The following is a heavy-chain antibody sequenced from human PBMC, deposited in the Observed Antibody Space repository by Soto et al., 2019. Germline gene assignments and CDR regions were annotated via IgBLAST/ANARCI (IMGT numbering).Heavy chain of an antibody. V-gene: IGHV4-34*01. CDR1: GGSFSGYY. CDR3: ARGPALGYCSGGSCYTYDAFDI. Sequence: SETLSLTCAVYGGSFSGYYWSWIRQPPGKGLEWIGEINHSGSTNYNPSLKSRVTISVDTSKNQFSLKLSSVTAADTAVYYCARGPALGYCSGGSCYTYDAFDIWGQGTMVTVSS. CDR2: INHSGST. J-gene: IGHJ3*02. D-gene: IGHD2-15*01.